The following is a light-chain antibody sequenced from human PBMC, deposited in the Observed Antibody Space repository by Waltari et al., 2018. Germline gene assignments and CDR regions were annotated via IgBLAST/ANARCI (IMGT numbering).Light chain of an antibody. CDR1: KLGDMY. CDR3: QACDSITVV. J-gene: IGLJ2*01. Sequence: SYELTQPPSVSVSPGQTARITCSGDKLGDMYTCWYQQKPGQSPVLVISQDTKRPSGSPERFSGSNSGNTATLTISGTQATDEADYYCQACDSITVVFGGGTKLTVL. V-gene: IGLV3-1*01. CDR2: QDT.